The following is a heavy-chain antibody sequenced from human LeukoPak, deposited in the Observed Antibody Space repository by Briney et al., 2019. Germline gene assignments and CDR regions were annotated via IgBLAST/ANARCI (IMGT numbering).Heavy chain of an antibody. CDR2: ISAYNGNT. CDR1: GYTFTSYG. D-gene: IGHD6-6*01. CDR3: ARDRSPGSSSSKLDY. V-gene: IGHV1-18*01. Sequence: ASVKVSCKASGYTFTSYGISWVRQAPGQGLEWMGWISAYNGNTNYAQKLQGRVTMTTDTSTSTAYMELRSLRSDDTAVYYCARDRSPGSSSSKLDYWGQGTLVTVSS. J-gene: IGHJ4*02.